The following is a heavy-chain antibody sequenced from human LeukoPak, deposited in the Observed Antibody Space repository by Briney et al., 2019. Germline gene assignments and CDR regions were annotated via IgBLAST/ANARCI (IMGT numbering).Heavy chain of an antibody. Sequence: KPSETLSLTCAVYGGSFSGYYWSWIRQPPGKGLEWIGEINHSGSTNYNPPLKSRVTISVDTSKNRFSLKLTSVTAADTAVYYCARGKTRYGDYVLWYYWGQGTLVTVSS. V-gene: IGHV4-34*01. CDR1: GGSFSGYY. J-gene: IGHJ4*02. CDR3: ARGKTRYGDYVLWYY. CDR2: INHSGST. D-gene: IGHD4-17*01.